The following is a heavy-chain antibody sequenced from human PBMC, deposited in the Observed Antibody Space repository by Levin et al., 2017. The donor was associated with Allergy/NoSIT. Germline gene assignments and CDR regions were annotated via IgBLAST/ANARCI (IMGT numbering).Heavy chain of an antibody. Sequence: GSLRLSCQGSGYSFTSYWIGWVRQMPGKGLEWMGIIYPGDSDTRYSPSFQGQVTISADKSISTAYLPWSSLKASDTAIYYCARRGTRDYYYYMDVWGKGTTVTVSS. V-gene: IGHV5-51*01. J-gene: IGHJ6*03. D-gene: IGHD1-1*01. CDR2: IYPGDSDT. CDR3: ARRGTRDYYYYMDV. CDR1: GYSFTSYW.